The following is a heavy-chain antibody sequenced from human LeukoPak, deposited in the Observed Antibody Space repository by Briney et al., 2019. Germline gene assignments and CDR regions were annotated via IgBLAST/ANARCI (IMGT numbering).Heavy chain of an antibody. V-gene: IGHV3-7*01. J-gene: IGHJ6*03. CDR1: GFTFSNYW. Sequence: PVGSLRLSCAASGFTFSNYWMSWVRQAPGKGLEWVANIKQDGSEKHYVDSVKGRFTISRDSTKSSVYLEMNSLSDDDTAVYYCARGLHCSSSSCYAHYYYYYMDVWGKGTTVTVSS. D-gene: IGHD2-2*01. CDR2: IKQDGSEK. CDR3: ARGLHCSSSSCYAHYYYYYMDV.